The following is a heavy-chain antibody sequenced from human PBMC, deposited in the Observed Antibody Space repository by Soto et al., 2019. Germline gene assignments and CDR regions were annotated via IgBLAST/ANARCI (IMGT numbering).Heavy chain of an antibody. CDR1: GGTFSSYA. V-gene: IGHV1-69*12. Sequence: QVQLVQSGAEVKKPGSSVKVSCKASGGTFSSYAISWVRQAPGQGLEWMGGIIPIFGTANYAQKFQGRVTITADESTSTAYMELSSLRSEETAVYYCARAPLLWVGEYQRIPGFAYWGQGTLVTVSS. CDR2: IIPIFGTA. D-gene: IGHD3-10*01. CDR3: ARAPLLWVGEYQRIPGFAY. J-gene: IGHJ4*02.